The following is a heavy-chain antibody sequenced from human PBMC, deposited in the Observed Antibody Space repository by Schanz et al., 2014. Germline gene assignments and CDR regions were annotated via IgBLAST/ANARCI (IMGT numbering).Heavy chain of an antibody. CDR3: ARIGGSVFDY. D-gene: IGHD3-10*01. CDR1: GYTVSALA. Sequence: QVQLLQSGSEVKKPGASVKVSCEISGYTVSALAMHWVRQAPGKGLEWLGGFDVEDGETIYAQKFQGRVTMTEDTSTETAYMELSGLRSGDTAVYYCARIGGSVFDYWAQGTLVTVSS. J-gene: IGHJ4*02. V-gene: IGHV1-24*01. CDR2: FDVEDGET.